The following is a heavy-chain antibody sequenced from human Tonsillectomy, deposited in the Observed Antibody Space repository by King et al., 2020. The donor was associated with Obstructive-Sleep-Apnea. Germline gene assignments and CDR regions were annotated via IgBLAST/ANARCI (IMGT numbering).Heavy chain of an antibody. D-gene: IGHD2-15*01. CDR2: IYYSGST. CDR3: ARHFVLVVAASYFDY. V-gene: IGHV4-39*01. Sequence: PLQESGPGLAKPSETLSLTCTVSGGSISSSSYYWGWIRQPPGKGLEWIGSIYYSGSTYYNASLKSRVTISVDTSKNQLSLKLSSVTAADTAVYYCARHFVLVVAASYFDYWGQGTLVTVS. J-gene: IGHJ4*02. CDR1: GGSISSSSYY.